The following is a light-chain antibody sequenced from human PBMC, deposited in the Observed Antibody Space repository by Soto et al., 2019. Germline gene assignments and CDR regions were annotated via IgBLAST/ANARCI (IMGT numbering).Light chain of an antibody. CDR1: ESVSTN. CDR3: QQYNNWPPAWT. J-gene: IGKJ1*01. Sequence: VVLTQSTATLSLSPLEKATLSCRASESVSTNLAWYQQKAGQAPRLLIYGASTRATGIPARFSGSGSGTEFTLTISSLQSEDFAVYYCQQYNNWPPAWTFGQGTKVDIK. CDR2: GAS. V-gene: IGKV3-15*01.